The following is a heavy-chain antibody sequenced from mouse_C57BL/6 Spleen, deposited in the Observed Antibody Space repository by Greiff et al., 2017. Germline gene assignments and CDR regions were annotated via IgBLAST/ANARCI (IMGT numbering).Heavy chain of an antibody. CDR1: GYAFSSYW. CDR3: ERSRYYSNEAMDY. J-gene: IGHJ4*01. V-gene: IGHV1-80*01. D-gene: IGHD2-5*01. CDR2: IYPGDGDT. Sequence: VQLQQSGAELVKPGASVKISCKASGYAFSSYWMNWVKQRPGKGLEWIGQIYPGDGDTNYNGTFKGKATLTADKSSSTAYKQLSSLTSEDSAVYVCERSRYYSNEAMDYWGQGTSVTVSS.